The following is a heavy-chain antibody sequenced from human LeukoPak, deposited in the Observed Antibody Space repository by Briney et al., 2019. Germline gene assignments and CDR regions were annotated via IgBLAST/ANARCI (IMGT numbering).Heavy chain of an antibody. V-gene: IGHV3-23*01. CDR3: AKAVVVVPAATPFDY. CDR2: ISGSGSTT. J-gene: IGHJ4*02. D-gene: IGHD2-2*01. Sequence: GGSLRLSCAASGFTFSSFAMSWVRQAPGKGLEWVSAISGSGSTTYYADSVKGRFTISRDNSKITLYLQMNSLRAEDTAVYYFAKAVVVVPAATPFDYWGQGTLVTVSS. CDR1: GFTFSSFA.